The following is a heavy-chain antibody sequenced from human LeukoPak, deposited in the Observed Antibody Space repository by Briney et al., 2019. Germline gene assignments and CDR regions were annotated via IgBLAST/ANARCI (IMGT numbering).Heavy chain of an antibody. J-gene: IGHJ4*02. CDR1: GYTLTELS. CDR2: FDPEDGET. V-gene: IGHV1-24*01. D-gene: IGHD6-13*01. CDR3: ATPDSIAAAGTVGAGYWFDY. Sequence: ASVKVSCKVSGYTLTELSMHWVRQAPGKGLEWMGGFDPEDGETIYARKFQGRVTMTEDTSTDTAYMELSSLRSEDTAVYYCATPDSIAAAGTVGAGYWFDYWGQGTLVTVSS.